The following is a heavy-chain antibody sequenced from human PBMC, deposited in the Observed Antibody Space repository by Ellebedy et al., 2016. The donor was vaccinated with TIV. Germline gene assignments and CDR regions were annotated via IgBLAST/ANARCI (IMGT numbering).Heavy chain of an antibody. V-gene: IGHV3-30*18. J-gene: IGHJ6*02. Sequence: GESLKISCAASGFTFSTYGMHWVRQAPGKGLEWVATMSYDGSNHYSADSVKGRFTISRDNSKNPLYLLMNSLRAEDTAVYYCAKELGSTTAYYFYYGMDVWGQGTTVTVSS. CDR2: MSYDGSNH. CDR3: AKELGSTTAYYFYYGMDV. CDR1: GFTFSTYG. D-gene: IGHD1-26*01.